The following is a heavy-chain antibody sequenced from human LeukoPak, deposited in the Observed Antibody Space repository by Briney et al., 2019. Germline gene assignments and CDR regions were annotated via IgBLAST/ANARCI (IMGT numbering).Heavy chain of an antibody. CDR3: ARTARIPEA. V-gene: IGHV3-11*03. Sequence: GGSLRLSCAASGFTFSDYYMSWIRQAPGKGLGSISYISGSGSDTNYADSVRGRFTISRDNAKNLLYLQMNSLTADDTAVYYCARTARIPEAWGQGTLVTVSS. J-gene: IGHJ4*02. CDR2: ISGSGSDT. CDR1: GFTFSDYY.